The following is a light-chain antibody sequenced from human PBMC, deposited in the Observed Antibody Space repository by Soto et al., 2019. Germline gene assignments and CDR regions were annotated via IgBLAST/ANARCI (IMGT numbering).Light chain of an antibody. CDR1: SGSIASNY. CDR3: QSYDSSNHEGV. Sequence: FMLTQPHSVSESPGKTVTISCTRSSGSIASNYVQWYQQRPGSAPTTVIYEDNQRPSGVPDRFSGSIDSSSNSASLTISGLKTEDEADYYCQSYDSSNHEGVFGGGTKLTVL. CDR2: EDN. J-gene: IGLJ3*02. V-gene: IGLV6-57*03.